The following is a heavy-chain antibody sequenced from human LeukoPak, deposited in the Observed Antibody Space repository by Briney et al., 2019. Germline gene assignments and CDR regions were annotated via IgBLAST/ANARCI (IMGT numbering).Heavy chain of an antibody. CDR2: IYYSGST. CDR3: ARLKDFWSGLYYFDY. J-gene: IGHJ4*02. V-gene: IGHV4-39*01. CDR1: GFTFSSYSMN. D-gene: IGHD3-3*01. Sequence: TAGGSLRLSCAASGFTFSSYSMNWVRQAPGKGLEWIGSIYYSGSTYYNPSLKSRVTISVDTSKNQFSLKLSSVTAADTAVYYCARLKDFWSGLYYFDYWGQGTLVTVSS.